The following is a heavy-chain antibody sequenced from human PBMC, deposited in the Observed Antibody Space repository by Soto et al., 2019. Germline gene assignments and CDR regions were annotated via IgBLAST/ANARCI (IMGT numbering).Heavy chain of an antibody. J-gene: IGHJ4*02. CDR1: GYTFTSYG. V-gene: IGHV1-18*01. CDR3: ARVTPPHIVVVTPNFDY. D-gene: IGHD2-21*02. CDR2: ISAYNGNT. Sequence: QVQLVQSGAEVKKPGASVKVSCKASGYTFTSYGISWVRQAPGQGLEWMGWISAYNGNTNYAQKLQGRVTMTTDTSTSTAYQELRSLRSDDTAGYYCARVTPPHIVVVTPNFDYWGQGTLVTVSS.